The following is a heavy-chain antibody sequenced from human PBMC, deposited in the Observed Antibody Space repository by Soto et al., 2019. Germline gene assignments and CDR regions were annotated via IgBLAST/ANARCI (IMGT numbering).Heavy chain of an antibody. Sequence: GGSVRLSCAASGFTFSSYAMSWVRQAPGKGLEWVSAISGSGGSTYYADSVKGRFTISRDNSKNTLYLQMNSLRAEDTAVYYCAKWVRGYSYGDDYWGQGTLVTVSS. CDR2: ISGSGGST. V-gene: IGHV3-23*01. CDR1: GFTFSSYA. CDR3: AKWVRGYSYGDDY. D-gene: IGHD5-18*01. J-gene: IGHJ4*02.